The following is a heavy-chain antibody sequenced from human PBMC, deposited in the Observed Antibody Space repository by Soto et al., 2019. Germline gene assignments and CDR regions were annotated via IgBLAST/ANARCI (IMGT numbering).Heavy chain of an antibody. V-gene: IGHV2-5*02. CDR3: AHSSIYYFDY. D-gene: IGHD3-3*02. Sequence: QITLKESGPTLVKPTQTLTLTCTFSGFSLTTSGVGVGWIRHPPGKALEWLAIIYWDDDKRYSPSLRSRLTITKDTSKNQVVLTMTNMDPVDTATYYCAHSSIYYFDYWGQGTLVTVSS. J-gene: IGHJ4*02. CDR2: IYWDDDK. CDR1: GFSLTTSGVG.